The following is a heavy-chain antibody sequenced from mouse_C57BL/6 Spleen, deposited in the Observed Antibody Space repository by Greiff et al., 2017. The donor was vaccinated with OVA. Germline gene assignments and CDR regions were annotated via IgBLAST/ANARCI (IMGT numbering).Heavy chain of an antibody. CDR2: IYPGDGDT. J-gene: IGHJ2*01. Sequence: VHLVESGPELVKPGASVKISCKASGYAFSSSWMNWVKQRPGKGLEWIGRIYPGDGDTNYNGKFKGKATLTADKSSSTAYMQLSSLTSEDSAVYFCARQLTGVDYWGQGTTLTVSS. CDR3: ARQLTGVDY. CDR1: GYAFSSSW. V-gene: IGHV1-82*01. D-gene: IGHD4-1*01.